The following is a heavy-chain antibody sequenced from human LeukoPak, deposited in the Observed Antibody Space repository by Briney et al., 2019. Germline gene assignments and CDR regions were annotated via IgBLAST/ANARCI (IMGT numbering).Heavy chain of an antibody. CDR1: GGSLSSYY. D-gene: IGHD3-16*02. Sequence: SETLSLTCTVSGGSLSSYYWSWIRQPPGKGLVWIGHIYYSGSTNYNPSLKSRVTISVETSKNQFSLKLGSVTAADTAVYYCARGVTPSDWFDPWGQGTLVTV. J-gene: IGHJ5*02. CDR3: ARGVTPSDWFDP. V-gene: IGHV4-59*01. CDR2: IYYSGST.